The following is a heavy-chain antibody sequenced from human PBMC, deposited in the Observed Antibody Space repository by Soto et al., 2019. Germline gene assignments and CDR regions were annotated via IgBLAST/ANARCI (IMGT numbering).Heavy chain of an antibody. D-gene: IGHD6-19*01. V-gene: IGHV3-23*01. CDR2: ISASGGST. Sequence: GGSLRLSCAASGFAFSSYTMSWVRQTPGKGLEWVSSISASGGSTYYGDSLKGRFIISRDNSKNTLNLHIKSLGVEDSAVYYCAKDRGGFARGWEYYDFWGQGTQVTVSS. CDR1: GFAFSSYT. CDR3: AKDRGGFARGWEYYDF. J-gene: IGHJ4*02.